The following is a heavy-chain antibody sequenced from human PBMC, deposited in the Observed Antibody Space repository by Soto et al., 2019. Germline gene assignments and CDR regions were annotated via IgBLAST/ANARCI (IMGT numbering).Heavy chain of an antibody. D-gene: IGHD2-2*01. V-gene: IGHV4-39*01. CDR2: IHYSGST. CDR3: ARHEGNSNVWPLDP. Sequence: PSETLSLTCTVSGDSIGTTHSYWAWIRQSPGKGLEWIGNIHYSGSTYYMPSLRSRVTLSVDTSKNQFSLRLTSVTAEDTAVYYCARHEGNSNVWPLDPWGQGTQVTVSS. J-gene: IGHJ5*02. CDR1: GDSIGTTHSY.